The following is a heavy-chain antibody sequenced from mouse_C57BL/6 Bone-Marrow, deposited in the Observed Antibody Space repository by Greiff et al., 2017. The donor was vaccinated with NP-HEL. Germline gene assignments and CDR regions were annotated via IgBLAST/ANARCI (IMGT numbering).Heavy chain of an antibody. CDR3: ARDRLTGTRWYFDV. D-gene: IGHD4-1*01. J-gene: IGHJ1*03. V-gene: IGHV1-69*01. CDR2: IDPSDSYT. CDR1: GYTFTSYW. Sequence: QVQLQQPGAELVMPGASVKLSCKASGYTFTSYWMHWVKQRPGQGLEWIGEIDPSDSYTNYHQKFKGKSTLTVDKSSSTAYMQLSSLTSEDSAVYYCARDRLTGTRWYFDVWGTGTTVTVSS.